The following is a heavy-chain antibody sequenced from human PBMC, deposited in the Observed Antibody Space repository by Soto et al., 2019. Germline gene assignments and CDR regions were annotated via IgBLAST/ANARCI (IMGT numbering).Heavy chain of an antibody. J-gene: IGHJ4*02. CDR3: ASWGRAAGDY. V-gene: IGHV3-33*01. Sequence: QVQLVESGGGVVQPGRSLRLSCAASGFTFSSYGMHWVRQAPGKGLEWVAVIWYDGSNKYYADSVKGRFTISRDNSKNTMYLQRNSLRAEDTAVYYCASWGRAAGDYWGQGTLVTVSS. CDR2: IWYDGSNK. D-gene: IGHD6-13*01. CDR1: GFTFSSYG.